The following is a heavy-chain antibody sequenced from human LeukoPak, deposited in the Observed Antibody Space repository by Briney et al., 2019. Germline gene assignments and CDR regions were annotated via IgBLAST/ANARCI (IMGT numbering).Heavy chain of an antibody. V-gene: IGHV1-18*01. J-gene: IGHJ3*02. CDR3: ANIRRPLGAFDI. CDR2: ISAYNGNT. CDR1: GYTFTSYG. Sequence: ASVRVSCKASGYTFTSYGISWVRQAPGQGLEWMGWISAYNGNTNYAQKLQGRVTMTTDTSTSTAYMELRSLRSDDTAVYYCANIRRPLGAFDIWGQGTMVTVSS. D-gene: IGHD7-27*01.